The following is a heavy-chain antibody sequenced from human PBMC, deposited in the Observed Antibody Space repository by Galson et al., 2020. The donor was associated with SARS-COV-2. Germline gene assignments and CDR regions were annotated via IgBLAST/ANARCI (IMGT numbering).Heavy chain of an antibody. CDR1: GFVFSGSA. CDR3: TRFVEGANYFDY. D-gene: IGHD1-1*01. CDR2: IRSKANNYAT. V-gene: IGHV3-73*01. Sequence: GGSLRLSCAASGFVFSGSALHWVRQPSGRGMEWVGRIRSKANNYATAYGASVKDRFTIFRDDSKNTAYVEMHNLKTEDTAVYYCTRFVEGANYFDYWGQGALVTVSS. J-gene: IGHJ4*02.